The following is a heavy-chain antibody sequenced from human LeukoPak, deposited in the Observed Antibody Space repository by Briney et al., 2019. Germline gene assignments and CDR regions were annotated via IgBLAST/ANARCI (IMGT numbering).Heavy chain of an antibody. D-gene: IGHD3-22*01. J-gene: IGHJ4*02. Sequence: SVKVSCKASGGTFSSYAISWVRQAPGQGLEWMGRIIPILGIANYAQKFQGRVTITTDESTSTAYMELSSLRSEDTAVYYCARGPNYIVVPVDWGQGILVTVSS. CDR2: IIPILGIA. V-gene: IGHV1-69*04. CDR1: GGTFSSYA. CDR3: ARGPNYIVVPVD.